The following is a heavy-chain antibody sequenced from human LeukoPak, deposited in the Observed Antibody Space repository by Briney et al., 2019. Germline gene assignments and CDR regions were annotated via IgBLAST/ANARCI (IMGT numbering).Heavy chain of an antibody. CDR1: GFSLSRYW. Sequence: GGSLRLSCAASGFSLSRYWMSWVRQAPGKGLEWVANIREDGSEKYYVDSVKGQFTISRDNAKNSLFLQMDSLRAEDTAVYYCARDLAGHYYGSGSSFDYWGQGTLVTVS. D-gene: IGHD3-10*01. J-gene: IGHJ4*02. CDR3: ARDLAGHYYGSGSSFDY. CDR2: IREDGSEK. V-gene: IGHV3-7*01.